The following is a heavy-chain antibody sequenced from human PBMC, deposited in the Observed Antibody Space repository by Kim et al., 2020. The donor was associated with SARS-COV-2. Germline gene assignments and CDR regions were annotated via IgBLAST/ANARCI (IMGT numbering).Heavy chain of an antibody. Sequence: GGSLRLSCAASGFTFSSYEMNWVRQAPGKGLEWVSYISSSGSTIYYADSVKGRFTISRDNAKNSLYLQMNSLRAEDTAVYYCARGLTAIAVAGYYFDYWGQGTLVTVSS. CDR2: ISSSGSTI. CDR1: GFTFSSYE. CDR3: ARGLTAIAVAGYYFDY. V-gene: IGHV3-48*03. J-gene: IGHJ4*02. D-gene: IGHD6-19*01.